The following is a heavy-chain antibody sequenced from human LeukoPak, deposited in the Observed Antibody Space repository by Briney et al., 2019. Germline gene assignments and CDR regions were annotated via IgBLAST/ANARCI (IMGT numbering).Heavy chain of an antibody. J-gene: IGHJ4*02. CDR3: ARDALALIAVAGTGDY. CDR2: ISAYNGNT. CDR1: GYTFTSYR. V-gene: IGHV1-18*01. D-gene: IGHD6-19*01. Sequence: ASVKVSCKASGYTFTSYRISWVRQAPGQGLEWMGWISAYNGNTNYAQKLQGRVTMTTDTSTSTAYMELRSLRSDDTAVYYCARDALALIAVAGTGDYWGQGTLVTVSS.